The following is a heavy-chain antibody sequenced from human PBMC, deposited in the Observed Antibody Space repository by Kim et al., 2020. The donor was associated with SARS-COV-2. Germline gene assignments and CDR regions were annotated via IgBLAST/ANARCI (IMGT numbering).Heavy chain of an antibody. D-gene: IGHD6-13*01. V-gene: IGHV4-39*01. J-gene: IGHJ4*01. CDR3: ARPGKVWVAAAYFDY. CDR1: GGSISSSSYY. CDR2: IYYTGNT. Sequence: SETLSLTCTVSGGSISSSSYYWGWIRQPPGKGLEWIGSIYYTGNTYYNPSLKGRATISVDTSKNQFSLKLSPVTAADTADYYCARPGKVWVAAAYFDYWG.